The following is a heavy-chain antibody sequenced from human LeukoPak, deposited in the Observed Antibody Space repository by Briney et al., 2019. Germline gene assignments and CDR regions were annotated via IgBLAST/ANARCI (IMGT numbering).Heavy chain of an antibody. J-gene: IGHJ6*02. D-gene: IGHD2-2*01. Sequence: PGGSLRLSCAASGFTFSNYGMHWVRQAPGKGLEWVAFIRYDGSNKNYADSVKGRFTISRDNSKNTLYLQMNSLRAEDTAVYYCARRYCNSASCSRGDGMDVWGQGTTVTVSS. V-gene: IGHV3-30*02. CDR1: GFTFSNYG. CDR2: IRYDGSNK. CDR3: ARRYCNSASCSRGDGMDV.